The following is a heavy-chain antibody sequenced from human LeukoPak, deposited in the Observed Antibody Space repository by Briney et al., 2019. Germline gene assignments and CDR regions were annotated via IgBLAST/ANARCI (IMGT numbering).Heavy chain of an antibody. CDR1: GGSFSGYY. CDR3: ARCDSSSCFFDY. V-gene: IGHV4-34*01. CDR2: INHSGST. Sequence: TSETLSLTCAVYGGSFSGYYWSWIRQPPGKGLEWIGEINHSGSTNHNPSLKSRVTISVDTSKNQFSLKLSSVTAADTAVYYCARCDSSSCFFDYWGQGTLVTVSS. D-gene: IGHD6-13*01. J-gene: IGHJ4*02.